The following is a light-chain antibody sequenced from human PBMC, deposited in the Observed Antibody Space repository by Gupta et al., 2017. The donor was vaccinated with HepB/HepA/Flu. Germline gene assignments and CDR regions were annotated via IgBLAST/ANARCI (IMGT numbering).Light chain of an antibody. Sequence: QSMLTQPPSASWTPGQRVTISCSGSSSTVGRSFVYWYQQFPGAAPKLLIYRNYQRPSGIPDRFSGSKSGSSASLAISGLQSEDEADYYCAAWDNSLRHVVFGGGTKVTVL. CDR1: SSTVGRSF. V-gene: IGLV1-47*01. J-gene: IGLJ2*01. CDR2: RNY. CDR3: AAWDNSLRHVV.